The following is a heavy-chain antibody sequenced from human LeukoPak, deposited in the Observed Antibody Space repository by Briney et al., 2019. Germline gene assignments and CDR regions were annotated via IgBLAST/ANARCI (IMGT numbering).Heavy chain of an antibody. CDR2: IYYSGSS. J-gene: IGHJ6*03. V-gene: IGHV4-59*01. D-gene: IGHD4-23*01. CDR1: GGSLSSYY. Sequence: SETLSLTCTVSGGSLSSYYWSWLRQPPGKGLEWIGYIYYSGSSNYNPSLMRRVTISVDASKNQFSLKLSSVTAADTAVYYCARSTVVTLGYYYYYMDVWGKGTTVTISS. CDR3: ARSTVVTLGYYYYYMDV.